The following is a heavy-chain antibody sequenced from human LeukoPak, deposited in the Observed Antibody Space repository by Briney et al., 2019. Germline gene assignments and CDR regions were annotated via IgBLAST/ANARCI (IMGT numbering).Heavy chain of an antibody. Sequence: SETLSLTXTVSGGSIRSSPYYWGWIRQPPGKGLDWIANVYYSGNTYYNPSLKTRVTISVDTSENQFSLKLTSVTAADTAVYYCARLPLFTSDFNPSDYWGQGTLVTVSS. D-gene: IGHD3/OR15-3a*01. CDR3: ARLPLFTSDFNPSDY. J-gene: IGHJ4*02. CDR2: VYYSGNT. V-gene: IGHV4-39*01. CDR1: GGSIRSSPYY.